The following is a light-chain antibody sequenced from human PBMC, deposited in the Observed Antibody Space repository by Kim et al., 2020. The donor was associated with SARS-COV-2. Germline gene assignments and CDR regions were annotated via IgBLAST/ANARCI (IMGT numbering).Light chain of an antibody. CDR3: GSYTTTNSFQVV. Sequence: QSALTQPASVSGLPGQSITISCTGTSSDVGGLNSVSWYQQHPGKAPKLIIFDVAKRPPGISDRFSGSKSANTASLTISGLQSDDEATFYCGSYTTTNSFQVVFGGGTQLTVL. CDR2: DVA. J-gene: IGLJ3*02. V-gene: IGLV2-14*03. CDR1: SSDVGGLNS.